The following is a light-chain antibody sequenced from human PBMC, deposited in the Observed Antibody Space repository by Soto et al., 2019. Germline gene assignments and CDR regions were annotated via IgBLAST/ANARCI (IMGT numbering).Light chain of an antibody. CDR2: KAS. V-gene: IGKV1-5*03. CDR3: QQYNSYPLT. Sequence: DIQMTQSPSTLSASLGDRVTITCRASQSISGLLAWYQQKPGRAPTLLIYKASTLESGVPSRFSGSASGTEFSLTISSLQPGDFATYYCQQYNSYPLTFGQGTRLEIK. J-gene: IGKJ5*01. CDR1: QSISGL.